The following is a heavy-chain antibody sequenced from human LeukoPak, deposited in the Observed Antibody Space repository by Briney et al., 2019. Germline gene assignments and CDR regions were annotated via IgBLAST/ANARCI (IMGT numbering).Heavy chain of an antibody. CDR2: IIPILGIA. V-gene: IGHV1-69*04. D-gene: IGHD4-11*01. CDR3: VRGTTVTTNDY. J-gene: IGHJ4*02. Sequence: ASVKVSCKASGGTFSSYAISWVRQAPGQGLEWVGRIIPILGIANYAQKFQGRVTITADKSTSTAYMELSSLRSEDTAVYYCVRGTTVTTNDYWGQGTLVTVSS. CDR1: GGTFSSYA.